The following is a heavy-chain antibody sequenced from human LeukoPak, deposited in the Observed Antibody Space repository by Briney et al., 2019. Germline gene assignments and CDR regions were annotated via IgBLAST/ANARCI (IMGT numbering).Heavy chain of an antibody. J-gene: IGHJ4*02. CDR2: ISSSSSYI. CDR1: GITFSNSA. CDR3: ARGADYFDY. V-gene: IGHV3-21*01. Sequence: GGSLRLSCVPSGITFSNSALNWVRQAPGKGLEWVSSISSSSSYIYYADSVKGRFTISRDNAKNSLYLQMNSLRAEDTAVYYCARGADYFDYWGQGTLVTVSS.